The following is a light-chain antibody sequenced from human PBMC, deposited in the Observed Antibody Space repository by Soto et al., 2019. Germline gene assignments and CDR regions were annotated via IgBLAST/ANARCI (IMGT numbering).Light chain of an antibody. CDR3: SSYTASTTLI. J-gene: IGLJ2*01. CDR2: DVS. Sequence: QSALTQPASVSGSPGQSITISCTGTSSDVGRYKLVSWYQQHPGKAPKLMIYDVSNRPSGVSNRFSGSKSVNTASLTISGLQAEDEADYYCSSYTASTTLIFSGGTKLTVL. CDR1: SSDVGRYKL. V-gene: IGLV2-14*03.